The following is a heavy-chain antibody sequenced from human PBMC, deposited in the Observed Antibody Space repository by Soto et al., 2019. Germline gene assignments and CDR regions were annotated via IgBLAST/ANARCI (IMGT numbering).Heavy chain of an antibody. V-gene: IGHV1-69*01. Sequence: QVQLVQSGAEVKKPGSSVKFSCKASGGTFSSYAISWVRQAPGQGLEWMGGIIPIFGTANYAQKFQGRVTITAVESTSTAYMELSILRSEDTAVYYCARDGIRGYSGYGHLYYYYGMDVWGRGTTVTVSS. CDR1: GGTFSSYA. D-gene: IGHD5-12*01. J-gene: IGHJ6*02. CDR3: ARDGIRGYSGYGHLYYYYGMDV. CDR2: IIPIFGTA.